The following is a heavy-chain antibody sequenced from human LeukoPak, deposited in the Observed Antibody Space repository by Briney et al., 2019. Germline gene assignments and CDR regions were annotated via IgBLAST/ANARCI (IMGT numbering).Heavy chain of an antibody. V-gene: IGHV3-30-3*01. CDR1: GFTFSSYA. J-gene: IGHJ4*02. D-gene: IGHD3-10*01. CDR3: ARVIGRFGDFDY. Sequence: GRSLRLSCAASGFTFSSYAMHWVRQAPGKGLEWVAVISYDGSNKYYADSVKGRFTISRDNSKNTLYLQMNSLRAEDTAVYYCARVIGRFGDFDYWGQGTLVTVSS. CDR2: ISYDGSNK.